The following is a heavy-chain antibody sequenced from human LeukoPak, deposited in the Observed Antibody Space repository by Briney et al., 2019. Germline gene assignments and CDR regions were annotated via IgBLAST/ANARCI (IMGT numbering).Heavy chain of an antibody. V-gene: IGHV2-70*11. D-gene: IGHD5-12*01. J-gene: IGHJ6*02. CDR3: ARIRANYYYYGMDV. CDR1: GFSLSTSGMC. Sequence: SGPTLVNPTQTLTLTCTFSGFSLSTSGMCVSWIRQPPGKALEWLARIDWDDDKYYGTSLKTRLTISKDTSKNQVVLTMTNMDPVDTATYYCARIRANYYYYGMDVWGQGTTVTVSS. CDR2: IDWDDDK.